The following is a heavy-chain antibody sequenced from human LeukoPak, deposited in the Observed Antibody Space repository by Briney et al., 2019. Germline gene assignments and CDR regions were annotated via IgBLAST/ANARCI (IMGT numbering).Heavy chain of an antibody. J-gene: IGHJ3*02. CDR2: ISGSGGST. CDR3: AKPSGITGTRGAFDI. D-gene: IGHD1-7*01. Sequence: GGSLRLSCAASGFTFSSYAMHWVRQAPGKGLEWVSAISGSGGSTYYADSVKGRFTISRDNSKNTLYLQMNSLRAEDTAVYYYAKPSGITGTRGAFDIWGQGTMVTVSS. V-gene: IGHV3-23*01. CDR1: GFTFSSYA.